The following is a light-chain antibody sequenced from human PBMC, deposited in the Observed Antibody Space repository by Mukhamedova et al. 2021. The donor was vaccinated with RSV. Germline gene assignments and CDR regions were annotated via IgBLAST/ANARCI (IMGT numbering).Light chain of an antibody. CDR2: KTS. J-gene: IGKJ1*01. V-gene: IGKV1-5*03. Sequence: WYQRRVHGKAPRLLIYKTSSLESGVPSRFSGSGSGTEFTLTTSSLQPDDFATYYCQQYSNYFRTFGQGTKVEVK. CDR3: QQYSNYFRT.